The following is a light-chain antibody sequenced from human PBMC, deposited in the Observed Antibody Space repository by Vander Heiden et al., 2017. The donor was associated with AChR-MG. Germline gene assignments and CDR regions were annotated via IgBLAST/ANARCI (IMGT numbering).Light chain of an antibody. CDR3: QQYNTYRIT. CDR2: KAS. CDR1: QTISSW. J-gene: IGKJ4*01. Sequence: DIQMTQSPSNMSASVGDRVTITCRASQTISSWLAWYQQKPGKAPKLLIYKASNLKSGVPSRFRGSGSGTEFTLTISSRQPDDFATYYCQQYNTYRITLGGGTKVKIK. V-gene: IGKV1-5*03.